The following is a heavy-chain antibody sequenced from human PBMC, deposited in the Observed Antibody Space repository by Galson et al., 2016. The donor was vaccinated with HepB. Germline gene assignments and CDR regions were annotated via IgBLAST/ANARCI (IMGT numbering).Heavy chain of an antibody. J-gene: IGHJ4*02. CDR3: ARVDGGGWYHPFDY. V-gene: IGHV2-26*01. CDR2: IFANDEK. Sequence: PALVKPTQTLTLTCSVSGFSLINTRMGVIWIRQPPGKALEWLAHIFANDEKSYSTSLKSRLTISKDSSKSQVVLTMTNMAPVDTATYSCARVDGGGWYHPFDYWGQGTLVTVSS. CDR1: GFSLINTRMG. D-gene: IGHD6-19*01.